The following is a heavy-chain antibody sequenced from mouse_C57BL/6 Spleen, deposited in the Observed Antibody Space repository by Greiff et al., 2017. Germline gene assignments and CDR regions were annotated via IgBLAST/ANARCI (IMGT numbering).Heavy chain of an antibody. CDR1: GYSFTDYH. CDR2: IHPNNGTT. CDR3: ARSNYGNQFAY. Sequence: EVKLQQSGPELVKPGASVKISCKASGYSFTDYHMNWVKQSNGKSLEWIGVIHPNNGTTSYNQKFKGKATLTVDQSSSTAYMQLSSLTSEDSAVYYCARSNYGNQFAYWGQGTLVTVSA. V-gene: IGHV1-39*01. J-gene: IGHJ3*01. D-gene: IGHD1-1*01.